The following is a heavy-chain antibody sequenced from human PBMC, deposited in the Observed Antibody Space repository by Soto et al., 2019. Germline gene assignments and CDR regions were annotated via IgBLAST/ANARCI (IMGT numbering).Heavy chain of an antibody. D-gene: IGHD6-13*01. CDR1: GFSLSTSAVG. Sequence: QITLKESGPTLVKPTQTLTLTCTFSGFSLSTSAVGVGWIRQPPGKALEWLALIYWDDDKRYSPSLKNRLPIHXHTSKTQVVLTMTNMDPVDTATYYCAPRPPGNFDYWGPGTLVTVSS. V-gene: IGHV2-5*02. CDR3: APRPPGNFDY. J-gene: IGHJ4*02. CDR2: IYWDDDK.